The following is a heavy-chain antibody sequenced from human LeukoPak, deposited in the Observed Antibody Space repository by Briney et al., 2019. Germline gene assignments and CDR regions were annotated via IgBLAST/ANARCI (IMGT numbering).Heavy chain of an antibody. D-gene: IGHD3-3*01. J-gene: IGHJ4*02. V-gene: IGHV4-38-2*01. CDR2: IYHSGST. CDR1: GYSISSGYY. CDR3: ARRGYYDFWSGYPRPFDY. Sequence: PSETLSLTCAVSGYSISSGYYWGWIRQPPGKGLEWIGSIYHSGSTYYNPSLKSRVTISVDTSKNQFSLKLSSVTAADTAVYYCARRGYYDFWSGYPRPFDYWGQGTLVTVSS.